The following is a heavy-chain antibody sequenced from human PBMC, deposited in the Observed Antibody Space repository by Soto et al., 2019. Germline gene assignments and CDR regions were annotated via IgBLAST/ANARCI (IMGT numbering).Heavy chain of an antibody. CDR3: ARGGPPINYDSSGQDAFDI. Sequence: EVQLLESGGGLVQPGGSLRLSCAASGFTFSSYAMSWVRQAPGKGLEWVSAISGSGGSTYYADSVKGRFTISRDNSKNTLYLQMNSLRAEDTAVYYCARGGPPINYDSSGQDAFDIWGQGTMVTVSS. V-gene: IGHV3-23*01. CDR1: GFTFSSYA. D-gene: IGHD3-22*01. J-gene: IGHJ3*02. CDR2: ISGSGGST.